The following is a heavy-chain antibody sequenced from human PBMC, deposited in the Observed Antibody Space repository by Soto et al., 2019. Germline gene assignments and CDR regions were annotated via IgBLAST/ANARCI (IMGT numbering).Heavy chain of an antibody. V-gene: IGHV1-46*01. CDR2: INPSGPTT. J-gene: IGHJ6*02. CDR3: ARPQIASHYYYGMDV. Sequence: QVQLVQSGAEVKKPGASVKVSCKASGYTFTSYYMHWVRQAPGQGLEWMGIINPSGPTTDYAQKLQGSVTMTRDTSTSTYYMELSSLRSEDTAVYYWARPQIASHYYYGMDVWGQGTTVTVSS. D-gene: IGHD2-2*01. CDR1: GYTFTSYY.